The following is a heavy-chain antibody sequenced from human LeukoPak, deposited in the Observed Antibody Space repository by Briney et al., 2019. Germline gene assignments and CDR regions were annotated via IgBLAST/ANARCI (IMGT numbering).Heavy chain of an antibody. J-gene: IGHJ6*03. Sequence: PSETLSLTCTVSGVSISSGYNWGWIRQPPGEGLEWIGSIYHSGSTYYNPSLKSRVTISVDTSMNHFSLKLTSVTAADTAVYYCARETTRDRFMDVWGKGTTVTVSS. V-gene: IGHV4-38-2*02. D-gene: IGHD4-17*01. CDR3: ARETTRDRFMDV. CDR2: IYHSGST. CDR1: GVSISSGYN.